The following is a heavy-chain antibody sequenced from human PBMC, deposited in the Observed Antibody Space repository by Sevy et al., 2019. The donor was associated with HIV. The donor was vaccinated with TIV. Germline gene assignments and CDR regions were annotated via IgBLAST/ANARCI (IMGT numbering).Heavy chain of an antibody. J-gene: IGHJ4*01. D-gene: IGHD2-8*01. Sequence: GGSLRLSCAASGFTFDDYAMHWVRQAPGKGLEWVSGISWNSASIDYADSVKGRFTISRDNAKNSLYLKMKSLRADDTALYYCARDRDDGYCTNGVCFNFDNWGQGTLVTVSS. CDR2: ISWNSASI. CDR1: GFTFDDYA. CDR3: ARDRDDGYCTNGVCFNFDN. V-gene: IGHV3-9*01.